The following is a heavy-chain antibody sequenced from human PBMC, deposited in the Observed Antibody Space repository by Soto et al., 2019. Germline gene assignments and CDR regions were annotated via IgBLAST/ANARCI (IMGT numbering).Heavy chain of an antibody. CDR2: IIPIFGTA. CDR1: GGTFSSYA. CDR3: AGSKGSSPTQTKGPAAINYYYGMDV. D-gene: IGHD6-6*01. Sequence: ASVKVSCKASGGTFSSYAISWVRQAPGQGLERMGGIIPIFGTANYAQKLQGRVTITADESTSTAYMELSSLRSEDTAVYYCAGSKGSSPTQTKGPAAINYYYGMDVWGQGTTVTVSS. V-gene: IGHV1-69*13. J-gene: IGHJ6*02.